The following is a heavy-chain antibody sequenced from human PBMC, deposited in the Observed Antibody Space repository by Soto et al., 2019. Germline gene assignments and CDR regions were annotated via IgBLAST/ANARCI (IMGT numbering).Heavy chain of an antibody. CDR1: GGSFSGYY. CDR2: INPSGST. V-gene: IGHV4-34*01. CDR3: ARGEWFDP. J-gene: IGHJ5*02. Sequence: SETLSLTCAVYGGSFSGYYWSWIRQPPGKGLEWIGEINPSGSTNYNPSLKSRVTISVDTSKNQFSLKLTSVTAADTAVYYCARGEWFDPWGQGTLVTVSS.